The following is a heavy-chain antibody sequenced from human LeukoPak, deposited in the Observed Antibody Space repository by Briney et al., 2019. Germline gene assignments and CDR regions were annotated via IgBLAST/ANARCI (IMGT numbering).Heavy chain of an antibody. J-gene: IGHJ4*02. CDR1: GYTLTELS. Sequence: ASVKVSCKVSGYTLTELSMHWVRQAPGKGLEWMGGFDPEDGETIYAQKFQGRVTMTEDTSTDTAYMELSSLRSEDTAVYYCATGPRPAPYDSSGYYDDYWGQGTLVTVSS. CDR3: ATGPRPAPYDSSGYYDDY. V-gene: IGHV1-24*01. D-gene: IGHD3-22*01. CDR2: FDPEDGET.